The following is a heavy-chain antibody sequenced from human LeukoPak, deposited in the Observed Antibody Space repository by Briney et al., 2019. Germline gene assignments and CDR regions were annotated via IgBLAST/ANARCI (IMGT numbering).Heavy chain of an antibody. J-gene: IGHJ3*02. CDR1: GGSISSYY. CDR3: ARGGLGRRSDAFDI. CDR2: IYYSGST. D-gene: IGHD3-16*01. V-gene: IGHV4-59*12. Sequence: KPSETLSLTCTVSGGSISSYYWSWIRQPPGKGLEWIGYIYYSGSTNYNPSLKSRVTMSVDTSKNQFSLKLSSVTAADTAVYYCARGGLGRRSDAFDIWGQGTMVTVSS.